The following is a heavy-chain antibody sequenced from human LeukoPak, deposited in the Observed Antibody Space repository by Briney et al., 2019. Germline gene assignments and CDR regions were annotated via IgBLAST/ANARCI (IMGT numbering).Heavy chain of an antibody. D-gene: IGHD3-22*01. CDR3: ARAYYYDSSLSDNWFDP. V-gene: IGHV4-34*01. CDR1: GGSFSGYY. Sequence: SETLSLTCAVYGGSFSGYYWSWIRQPPGKGLEWIGGINHSGSTNYNPSLKSRVTISVDTSKNQFSLKLSSVTAADTAVYYCARAYYYDSSLSDNWFDPWGQGTLVTVSS. J-gene: IGHJ5*02. CDR2: INHSGST.